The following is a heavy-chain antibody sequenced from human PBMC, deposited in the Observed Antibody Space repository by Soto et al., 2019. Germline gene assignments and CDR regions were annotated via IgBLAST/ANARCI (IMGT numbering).Heavy chain of an antibody. CDR1: GFTFSSYW. CDR2: INSDGSST. Sequence: GGSLRLSCAASGFTFSSYWMHWVRQAPGKGLVWVSRINSDGSSTSYADSVKGRFTISRDNAKNTLYLQMDSLRAEDAAVYYCARDRSWYHNWFDPWGQGTLVTVSS. D-gene: IGHD6-13*01. CDR3: ARDRSWYHNWFDP. J-gene: IGHJ5*02. V-gene: IGHV3-74*01.